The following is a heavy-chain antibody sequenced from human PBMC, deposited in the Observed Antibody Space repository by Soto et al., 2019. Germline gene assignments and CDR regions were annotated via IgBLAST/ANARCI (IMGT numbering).Heavy chain of an antibody. V-gene: IGHV3-48*02. J-gene: IGHJ3*02. CDR3: VRDRDWAFDI. CDR2: FGTSRKYI. Sequence: GSLSLSSAASGYTLSDYSMNWVRQAPGKGLEWVSYFGTSRKYIFYPDSVRGRFTISRDDAKNSVYLQMNSLRDEDTAVYYCVRDRDWAFDIWGQGTMVTVSS. D-gene: IGHD3-9*01. CDR1: GYTLSDYS.